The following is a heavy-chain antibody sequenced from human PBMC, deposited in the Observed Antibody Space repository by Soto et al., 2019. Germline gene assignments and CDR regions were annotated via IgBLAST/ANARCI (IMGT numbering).Heavy chain of an antibody. Sequence: QVQLVQSGAEVKKPGSSVKVSCKASGGTCSSYAISWVRQAPGQGLEWMGGIIPIFGTAKYAQKFQGRVTITADESTSTAYMELGSLRPEDTAVYYCATGAEFGGGYLNWFDPWGQGTLVTVSS. D-gene: IGHD1-26*01. V-gene: IGHV1-69*12. CDR3: ATGAEFGGGYLNWFDP. CDR1: GGTCSSYA. J-gene: IGHJ5*02. CDR2: IIPIFGTA.